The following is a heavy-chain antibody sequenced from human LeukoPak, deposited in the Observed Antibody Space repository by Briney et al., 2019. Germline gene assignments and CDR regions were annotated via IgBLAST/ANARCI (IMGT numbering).Heavy chain of an antibody. CDR2: INPNSGGT. Sequence: ASVKVSCKASGYTFTGYYMHWVRQAPGQGLEWMGWINPNSGGTNYAQKFQGRVTMTRDTSISTAYMELSRLRSDGTAVYYCARGIGSTSSIYMDVWGKGTTVTVSS. J-gene: IGHJ6*03. CDR1: GYTFTGYY. D-gene: IGHD2-2*01. V-gene: IGHV1-2*02. CDR3: ARGIGSTSSIYMDV.